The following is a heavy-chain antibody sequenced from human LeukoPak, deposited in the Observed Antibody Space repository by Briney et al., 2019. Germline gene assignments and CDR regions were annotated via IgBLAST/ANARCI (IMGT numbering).Heavy chain of an antibody. J-gene: IGHJ4*02. CDR1: GFTVSSIY. V-gene: IGHV3-53*01. Sequence: RPGGSLRLSCAVSGFTVSSIYMTWVRQAPGKGLEWVSSIYSDGNTYYADSVKGRFTISRDNAQNSLYLQMNSLRAEDTAIYYCATSTAAAGTDWGQGTLVTVSS. CDR2: IYSDGNT. CDR3: ATSTAAAGTD. D-gene: IGHD6-13*01.